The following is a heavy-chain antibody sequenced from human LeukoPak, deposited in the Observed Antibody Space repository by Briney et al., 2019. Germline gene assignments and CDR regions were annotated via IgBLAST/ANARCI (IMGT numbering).Heavy chain of an antibody. J-gene: IGHJ3*02. CDR1: GFIFSNYW. V-gene: IGHV3-7*01. D-gene: IGHD3-10*01. Sequence: GGSLRLSCSVSGFIFSNYWMTWVRQAPGKGLEWVANIRQDGSEKYYVDSVKGRFTISRDSAKNSLYLQMNSLRADDTAVYYCARDSSGTWFELPRIWGQGTMVVVSS. CDR3: ARDSSGTWFELPRI. CDR2: IRQDGSEK.